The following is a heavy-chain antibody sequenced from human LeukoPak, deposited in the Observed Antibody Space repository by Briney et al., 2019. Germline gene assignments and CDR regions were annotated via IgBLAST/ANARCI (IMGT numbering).Heavy chain of an antibody. V-gene: IGHV3-48*03. CDR3: ARNGGNSNWYFDL. CDR2: ISRSAGSTT. Sequence: EGSLRLSCAASGFSLSAFEMNWVRQAPGKGLEWVSYISRSAGSTTYYADSVKGRFTISRDNAKNSLFLQMNSLRVQDTALYYCARNGGNSNWYFDLWGRGTLVTVSS. D-gene: IGHD4-23*01. CDR1: GFSLSAFE. J-gene: IGHJ2*01.